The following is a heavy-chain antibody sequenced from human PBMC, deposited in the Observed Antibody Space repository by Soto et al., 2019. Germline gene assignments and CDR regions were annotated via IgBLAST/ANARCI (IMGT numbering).Heavy chain of an antibody. D-gene: IGHD3-10*01. CDR1: GFTFSSYA. V-gene: IGHV3-30-3*01. CDR2: ISYDGSNK. J-gene: IGHJ3*02. CDR3: ARRDLLLWFGEGAFDI. Sequence: QVQLVESGGGVVQPGRSLRLSCAASGFTFSSYAMHWVRQAPGKGLEWVAVISYDGSNKYYADSVKGRFTISRDNSKNTLYLQMNSLRAEDTAVYYCARRDLLLWFGEGAFDIWGQGTMVTVSS.